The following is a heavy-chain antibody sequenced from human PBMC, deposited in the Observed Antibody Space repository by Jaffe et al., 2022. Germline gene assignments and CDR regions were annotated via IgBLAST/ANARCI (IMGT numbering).Heavy chain of an antibody. V-gene: IGHV4-39*01. CDR2: IYYSGST. D-gene: IGHD3-3*01. J-gene: IGHJ6*03. Sequence: QLQLQESGPGLVKPSETLSLTCTVSGGSISSSSYYWGWIRQPPGKGLEWIGSIYYSGSTYYNPSLKSRVTISVDTSKNQFSLKLSSVTAADTAVYYCARHVLRFLEAQEDPDLRYYYYMDVWGKGTTVTVSS. CDR1: GGSISSSSYY. CDR3: ARHVLRFLEAQEDPDLRYYYYMDV.